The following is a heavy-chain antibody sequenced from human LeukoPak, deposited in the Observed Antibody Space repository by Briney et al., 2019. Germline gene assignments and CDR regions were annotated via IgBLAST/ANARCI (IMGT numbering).Heavy chain of an antibody. Sequence: SETLSLTCTVPGGSISSYYWSWIRQPPGKGLEWIGYIYYSGSTNYNPSLKSRVTISVDTSKNQFSLKLSSVTAADTAVYYCARNTGFFDYWGQGTLVTVSS. CDR3: ARNTGFFDY. CDR1: GGSISSYY. CDR2: IYYSGST. J-gene: IGHJ4*02. V-gene: IGHV4-59*01.